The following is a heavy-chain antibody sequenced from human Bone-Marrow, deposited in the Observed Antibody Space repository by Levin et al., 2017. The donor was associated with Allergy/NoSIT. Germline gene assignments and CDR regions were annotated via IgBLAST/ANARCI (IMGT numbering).Heavy chain of an antibody. CDR3: AKDGGQWLVQLGFFDH. Sequence: GESLKISCVASGFTFNTYGMHWVRQAPGKGLEWVSVISYDATSKYYADSVKGRFTISRDNSKNTVYLQMNSLRPEDTAIYYCAKDGGQWLVQLGFFDHWGQGSLVTVSS. CDR1: GFTFNTYG. V-gene: IGHV3-30*18. CDR2: ISYDATSK. D-gene: IGHD6-19*01. J-gene: IGHJ4*02.